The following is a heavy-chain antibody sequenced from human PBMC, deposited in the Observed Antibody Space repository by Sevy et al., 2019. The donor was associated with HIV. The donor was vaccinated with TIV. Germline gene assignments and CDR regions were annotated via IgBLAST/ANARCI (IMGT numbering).Heavy chain of an antibody. J-gene: IGHJ3*02. D-gene: IGHD3-22*01. CDR2: IYYSGST. Sequence: SETLSLTCTVSGGSISSGGYYWSWIRQHPGKGLEWIGYIYYSGSTYYNPSLKSRVTISVDTSKTQFSLKLSSVTAANTAVYYCARNNYYDSSGYDDAFDIWGQGTMVTVSS. V-gene: IGHV4-31*03. CDR3: ARNNYYDSSGYDDAFDI. CDR1: GGSISSGGYY.